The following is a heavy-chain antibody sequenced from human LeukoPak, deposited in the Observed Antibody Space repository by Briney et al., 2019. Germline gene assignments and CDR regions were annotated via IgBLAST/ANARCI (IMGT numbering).Heavy chain of an antibody. CDR2: IYYSGST. CDR1: GGSISSYY. Sequence: SETLSLTCTVSGGSISSYYWSWIRQPPGKGLEWIGYIYYSGSTKYNPSLKSRVTISVDTSKNQFSLKLSSVTAADTAVYYCARGDNYYGSGSETRNFDYWGQGTLVTVSS. CDR3: ARGDNYYGSGSETRNFDY. J-gene: IGHJ4*02. V-gene: IGHV4-59*12. D-gene: IGHD3-10*01.